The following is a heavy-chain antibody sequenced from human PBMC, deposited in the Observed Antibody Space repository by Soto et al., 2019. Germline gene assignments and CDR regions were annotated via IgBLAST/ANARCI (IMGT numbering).Heavy chain of an antibody. J-gene: IGHJ4*02. Sequence: QITLKESGPTLVKPTQTLMLTCTFSGFSLSTSGVGVGWIRQPPGKALEWLALIYWDDDKRYSPSLKSRLTITKDTSKNQVVLTMTNMDPVDTATYYCALFNGYSGSSYYFDYWGQGTLVTVSS. CDR1: GFSLSTSGVG. CDR3: ALFNGYSGSSYYFDY. CDR2: IYWDDDK. V-gene: IGHV2-5*02. D-gene: IGHD1-26*01.